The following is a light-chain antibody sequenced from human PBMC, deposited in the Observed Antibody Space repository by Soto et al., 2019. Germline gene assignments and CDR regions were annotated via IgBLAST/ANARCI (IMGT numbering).Light chain of an antibody. CDR2: AAS. J-gene: IGKJ1*01. CDR1: QSVSSN. Sequence: EVGVTQSPATLSVSPVERATLSGRASQSVSSNLAWYQQKPGQAPRLLIYAASTRATGIPARFSGSGSGTDFILTITSLQTEDFAVYYCQQYYHWPRTFGQGTKVNIK. CDR3: QQYYHWPRT. V-gene: IGKV3-15*01.